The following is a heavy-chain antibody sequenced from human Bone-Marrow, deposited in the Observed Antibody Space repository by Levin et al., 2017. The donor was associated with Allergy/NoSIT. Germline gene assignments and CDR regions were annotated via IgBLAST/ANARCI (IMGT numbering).Heavy chain of an antibody. CDR2: VSGGGRTT. J-gene: IGHJ2*01. V-gene: IGHV3-23*01. CDR3: AKQGASVVPINVHFAL. D-gene: IGHD3-10*02. CDR1: DFTFTNYA. Sequence: HPGGSLRLSCAASDFTFTNYAMSWVRQATGKGLEWVAAVSGGGRTTYYADSVKGRFTISRDNSKNMLYLQMNSLRVEDTAVYFCAKQGASVVPINVHFALWGRGTLVTVSS.